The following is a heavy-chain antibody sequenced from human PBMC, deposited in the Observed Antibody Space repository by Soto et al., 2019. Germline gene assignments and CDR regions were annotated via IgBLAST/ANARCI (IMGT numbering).Heavy chain of an antibody. D-gene: IGHD4-17*01. CDR3: ARVHLYGELVDY. Sequence: QVQLQESGPGLVKPSQTLSLTCTVSGGSISRGGYYWSWIRQHPGKGLEWIGYIYYSGSTYYNPSLKSRVTLSVDTSKNQFSLKLSSVTAADTAVYYCARVHLYGELVDYWGQGTLVTVSS. CDR2: IYYSGST. V-gene: IGHV4-31*03. J-gene: IGHJ4*02. CDR1: GGSISRGGYY.